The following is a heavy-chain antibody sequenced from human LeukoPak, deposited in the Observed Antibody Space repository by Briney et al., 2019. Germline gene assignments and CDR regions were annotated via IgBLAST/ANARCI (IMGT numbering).Heavy chain of an antibody. CDR2: ITSYI. Sequence: GGSLRLSCAGSGLIFSKYNMNWVRQAPGKGLEWISSITSYISYADSVRGRFTTSRDNAKSSVYLQMNSLRAEDTGVCYCARYYHDYTGYMHYGMDVWGQGTTVTVSS. D-gene: IGHD3-9*01. CDR3: ARYYHDYTGYMHYGMDV. CDR1: GLIFSKYN. J-gene: IGHJ6*02. V-gene: IGHV3-21*01.